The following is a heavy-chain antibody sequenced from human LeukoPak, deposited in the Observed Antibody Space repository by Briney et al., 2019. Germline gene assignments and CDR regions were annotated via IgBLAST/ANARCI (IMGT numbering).Heavy chain of an antibody. D-gene: IGHD1-26*01. CDR2: INPNSGGT. Sequence: ASVKVSCKASGYTFTGYYMHWVRQAPGQGLEWMGWINPNSGGTNYAQKFQGRVTMTRDTSISTAYVELSRLRSDDTAVYYCARDWNGGSYGDYWGQGTLVTVSS. CDR1: GYTFTGYY. V-gene: IGHV1-2*02. CDR3: ARDWNGGSYGDY. J-gene: IGHJ4*02.